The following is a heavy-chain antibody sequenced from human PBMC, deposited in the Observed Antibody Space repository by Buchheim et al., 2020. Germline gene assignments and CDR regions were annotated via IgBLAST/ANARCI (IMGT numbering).Heavy chain of an antibody. J-gene: IGHJ4*02. D-gene: IGHD5-24*01. V-gene: IGHV4-31*03. CDR3: ASQFRREHFDY. CDR2: IYYPTST. Sequence: QMQLQESGPGLVKPSQTLSLTCTVSGGSISSGDYYWTWIRQQPGKGLEWIGYIYYPTSTYYNPSLKSRVSISVHSSDNQFSLRVNSVTAADTAVYYCASQFRREHFDYWGQG. CDR1: GGSISSGDYY.